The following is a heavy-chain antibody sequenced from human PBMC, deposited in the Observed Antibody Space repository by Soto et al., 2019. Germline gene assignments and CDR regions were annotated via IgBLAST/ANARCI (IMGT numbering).Heavy chain of an antibody. CDR1: GDTFSSYA. CDR3: ARDRLGYGRNPNYFDY. J-gene: IGHJ4*02. CDR2: IIPIFGTA. D-gene: IGHD4-17*01. Sequence: QVQLVQSGAEVKKPGSSVKVSCKASGDTFSSYAISWVRQAPGQGLEGMGGIIPIFGTANYAQKFQGRVTITADESTSTAYMELSSLRSEDTAVYYCARDRLGYGRNPNYFDYWGQGTLVTVSS. V-gene: IGHV1-69*01.